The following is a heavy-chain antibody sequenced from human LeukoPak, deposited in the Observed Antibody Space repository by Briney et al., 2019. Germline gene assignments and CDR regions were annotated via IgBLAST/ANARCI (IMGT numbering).Heavy chain of an antibody. CDR3: SRENGAFSPFGY. Sequence: PSETLSLTCGVSGGSISNTNWWSWVRQPPGQGLEWIGEITLTGLTHYNPSLESRVTVSLDKSKNQLSLNLTSVTAADTAVYYCSRENGAFSPFGYWGQGTLVTVLS. D-gene: IGHD2-8*01. V-gene: IGHV4-4*02. CDR2: ITLTGLT. J-gene: IGHJ4*02. CDR1: GGSISNTNW.